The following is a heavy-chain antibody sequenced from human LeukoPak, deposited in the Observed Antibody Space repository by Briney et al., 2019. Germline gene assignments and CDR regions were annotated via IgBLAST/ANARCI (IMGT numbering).Heavy chain of an antibody. J-gene: IGHJ6*03. V-gene: IGHV4-59*01. CDR2: IHHTDGT. CDR3: ARGGLYRGFYYYNDV. CDR1: GAYISSYY. D-gene: IGHD4-11*01. Sequence: SETLSLTCTVSGAYISSYYWTWVRQPPGKELEWIGYIHHTDGTNYNPSLESRVTISLDTSNNQLSLTLRSVTASDTAVYYCARGGLYRGFYYYNDVWAKGTTVTVSS.